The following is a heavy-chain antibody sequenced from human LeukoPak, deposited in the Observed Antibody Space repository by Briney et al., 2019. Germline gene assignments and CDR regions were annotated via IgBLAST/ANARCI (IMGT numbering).Heavy chain of an antibody. J-gene: IGHJ4*02. D-gene: IGHD3-16*02. CDR2: ISSSGSTI. Sequence: GGSLRLSCAASGFTFSDYYMSWIRRAPGKGLEWVSYISSSGSTIYYADSVRGRFTISRDNAKNSLYLQMNSLRAEDTAVYYCARVRRDWGSYRYSDYWGQGTLVTVSS. CDR1: GFTFSDYY. CDR3: ARVRRDWGSYRYSDY. V-gene: IGHV3-11*04.